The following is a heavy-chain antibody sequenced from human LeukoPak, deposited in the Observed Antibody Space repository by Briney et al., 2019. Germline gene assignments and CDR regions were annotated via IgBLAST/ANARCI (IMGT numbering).Heavy chain of an antibody. CDR2: INHSGST. J-gene: IGHJ5*02. CDR3: ARACIGYSYGFFYWFDP. Sequence: KPSETLSLTCAVYGGSFSGYYWSWIRQPPGKGLEWIGEINHSGSTNYNPSLKSRVTISVDTSKNQFSLKLSSVTAADTAVYYCARACIGYSYGFFYWFDPWGQGTLVTVSS. V-gene: IGHV4-34*01. D-gene: IGHD5-18*01. CDR1: GGSFSGYY.